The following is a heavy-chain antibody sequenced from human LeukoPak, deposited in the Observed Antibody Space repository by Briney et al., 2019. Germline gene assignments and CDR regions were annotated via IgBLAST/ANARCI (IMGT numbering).Heavy chain of an antibody. CDR1: GLTVSSNF. CDR2: IYGGGST. Sequence: GGSLRLSCAATGLTVSSNFLSWVRQAPGKGLEWVSVIYGGGSTYYADSVKGRFTISRDTPKNTLYLQMNSLRVEDTAVYYCASWPGGWYGEDSWGQGTLLTVSS. D-gene: IGHD6-19*01. J-gene: IGHJ4*02. CDR3: ASWPGGWYGEDS. V-gene: IGHV3-53*01.